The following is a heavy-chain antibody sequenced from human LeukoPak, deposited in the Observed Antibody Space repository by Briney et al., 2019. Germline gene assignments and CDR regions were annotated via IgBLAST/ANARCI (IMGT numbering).Heavy chain of an antibody. CDR1: GFTFSRHG. Sequence: GGSLRLSCAASGFTFSRHGMHWVRQAPGKGLEWVALIWYDGSNKYYADSVKGRFTISRDNSKNTLYLQMNSLRVEDTAVYYCARDQYYYDSSGYFYDFWGQGTLVTVSS. D-gene: IGHD3-22*01. J-gene: IGHJ4*02. V-gene: IGHV3-33*01. CDR3: ARDQYYYDSSGYFYDF. CDR2: IWYDGSNK.